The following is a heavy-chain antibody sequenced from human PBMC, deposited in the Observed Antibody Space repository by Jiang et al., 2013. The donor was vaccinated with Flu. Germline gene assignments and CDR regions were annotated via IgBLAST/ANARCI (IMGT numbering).Heavy chain of an antibody. CDR1: GGSFSGYY. CDR2: INHSGST. D-gene: IGHD5-18*01. CDR3: ARAGVGVYSYGRFDY. Sequence: LLKPSETLSLTCAVYGGSFSGYYWSWIRQPPGKGLEWIGEINHSGSTNYNPSLKSRVTISVDTSKNQFSLKLSSVTAADTAVYYCARAGVGVYSYGRFDYWGQGTLVTVSS. V-gene: IGHV4-34*01. J-gene: IGHJ4*02.